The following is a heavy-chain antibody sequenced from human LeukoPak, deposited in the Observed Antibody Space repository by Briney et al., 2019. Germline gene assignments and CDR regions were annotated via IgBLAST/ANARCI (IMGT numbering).Heavy chain of an antibody. D-gene: IGHD3-22*01. J-gene: IGHJ3*02. CDR2: IIPIFGTA. V-gene: IGHV1-69*01. CDR1: GGTFSSYA. Sequence: SVKVSCKASGGTFSSYAISWARQAPGQGLEWMGGIIPIFGTANYAQKFQGRVTITADESTSTAYMELSSLRSEDTAVYYCARDRDYYDSTYDAFDIWGQGTMVTVSS. CDR3: ARDRDYYDSTYDAFDI.